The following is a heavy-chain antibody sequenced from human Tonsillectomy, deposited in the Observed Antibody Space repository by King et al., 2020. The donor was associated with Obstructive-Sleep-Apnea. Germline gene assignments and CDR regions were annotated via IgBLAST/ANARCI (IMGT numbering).Heavy chain of an antibody. J-gene: IGHJ5*02. CDR3: ARDGPVVVPAAMPGFNWFDP. CDR1: GFTFSTYA. CDR2: ISYDGSNK. D-gene: IGHD2-2*01. Sequence: VQLVESGGGVVQPGRSLRLSCAASGFTFSTYAMYWVRQAPGKGLEGVAGISYDGSNKYYADSVKGRFTISRDNSKNTLYLQMNSLRAEDTAVYYCARDGPVVVPAAMPGFNWFDPWGQGTLVIVSS. V-gene: IGHV3-30-3*01.